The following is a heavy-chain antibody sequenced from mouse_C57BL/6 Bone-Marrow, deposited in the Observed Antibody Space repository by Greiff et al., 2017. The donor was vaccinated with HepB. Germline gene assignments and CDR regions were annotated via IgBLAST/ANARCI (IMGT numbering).Heavy chain of an antibody. Sequence: DVKLVESGGGLVKPGGSLKLSCAASGFTFSSYAMSWVRQTPEKRLEWVATISDGGSYTYYPDNVKGRFTISRDNAKNNLYLQMSHLKSEDTAMYYCARLYDYDGAWFAYWGQGTLVTVSA. CDR3: ARLYDYDGAWFAY. CDR1: GFTFSSYA. V-gene: IGHV5-4*03. CDR2: ISDGGSYT. J-gene: IGHJ3*01. D-gene: IGHD2-4*01.